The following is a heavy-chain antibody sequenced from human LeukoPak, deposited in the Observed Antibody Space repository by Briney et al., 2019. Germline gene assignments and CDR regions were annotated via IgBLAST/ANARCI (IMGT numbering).Heavy chain of an antibody. D-gene: IGHD3-22*01. J-gene: IGHJ4*02. V-gene: IGHV4-34*01. Sequence: SETLSLTCAVYGGSFSGYYWSWIRQPPGKGLEWIGEINHSGSTNYNPSLKSRVTISVDTSKNQFSLKLSSVAAADTAVYYCAGSNYYDSSTFDYWGQGTLVTVSS. CDR2: INHSGST. CDR3: AGSNYYDSSTFDY. CDR1: GGSFSGYY.